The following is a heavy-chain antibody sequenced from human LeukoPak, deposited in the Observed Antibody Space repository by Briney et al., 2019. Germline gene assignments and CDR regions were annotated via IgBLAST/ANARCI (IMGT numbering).Heavy chain of an antibody. V-gene: IGHV4-4*07. Sequence: SETLSLTCTVSGGSISSYYWSWIRQPAGKGLEWIGRIYTSGSTNYSPSLKSRVTMSVDTSKNQFSLKLSSVTAADTAVYYCARDRMAHYYYYYMDVWGKGTTVTVSS. CDR3: ARDRMAHYYYYYMDV. J-gene: IGHJ6*03. D-gene: IGHD5-24*01. CDR1: GGSISSYY. CDR2: IYTSGST.